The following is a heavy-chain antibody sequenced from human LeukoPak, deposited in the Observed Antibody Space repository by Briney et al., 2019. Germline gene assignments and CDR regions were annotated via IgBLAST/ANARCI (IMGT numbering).Heavy chain of an antibody. Sequence: GGSLRLSCAASGFTFSSYSMNWVRQAPGKGLEWVSYISTSGSSIYYADSVKGRFTISRDNAKNSLYLQMDSLRAEDTAVYYCAGSYGSGIYYRYFDYWGQGTLVTVSS. D-gene: IGHD3-10*01. CDR2: ISTSGSSI. J-gene: IGHJ4*02. V-gene: IGHV3-48*04. CDR1: GFTFSSYS. CDR3: AGSYGSGIYYRYFDY.